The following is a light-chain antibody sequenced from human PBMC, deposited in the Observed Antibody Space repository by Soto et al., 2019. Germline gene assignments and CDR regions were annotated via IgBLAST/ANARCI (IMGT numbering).Light chain of an antibody. CDR1: QSVFSS. Sequence: EIVMTQSPATLSVSPGERVTLSCRASQSVFSSLAWYQQKPGQAPRLLIYGAATRATSVPAGFSGSGSGTEFTLTITSLQSEDFPLYYCQQYHSWPAFGLGTKVEIK. CDR3: QQYHSWPA. J-gene: IGKJ4*02. CDR2: GAA. V-gene: IGKV3-15*01.